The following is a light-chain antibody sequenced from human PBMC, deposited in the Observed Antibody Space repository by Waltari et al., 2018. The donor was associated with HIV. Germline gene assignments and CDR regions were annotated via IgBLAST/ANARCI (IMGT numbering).Light chain of an antibody. CDR1: NSNIGSNT. CDR2: NNK. V-gene: IGLV1-44*01. J-gene: IGLJ2*01. Sequence: QSVLTQPPSASGTPGQRVTISCSGSNSNIGSNTVTWYQQLPGTAPKLLIYNNKQRPSGVPDRSSGSKSGTSASLAISGLQAEDEADYYCAAWDDSLNGVVFGGGTKLTVL. CDR3: AAWDDSLNGVV.